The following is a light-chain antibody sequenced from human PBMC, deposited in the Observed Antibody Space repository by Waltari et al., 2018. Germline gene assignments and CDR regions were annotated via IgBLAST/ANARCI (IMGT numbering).Light chain of an antibody. V-gene: IGKV1-39*01. CDR1: QSISSD. J-gene: IGKJ5*01. CDR3: QQSYSTPPIT. CDR2: AAS. Sequence: DIQMTQSPSSLSASVGDRVTITCRASQSISSDLNWYQQKPGKAPKLLIYAASSFQSGVPSRFSGSGSGTDYTLTISSLQPEDFATYYCQQSYSTPPITFGQGTRLEIK.